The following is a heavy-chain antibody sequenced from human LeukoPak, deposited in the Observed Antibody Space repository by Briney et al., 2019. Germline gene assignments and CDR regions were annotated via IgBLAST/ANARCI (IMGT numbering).Heavy chain of an antibody. CDR1: GYTFTGYY. CDR2: INPSSGGT. CDR3: ARDWGGYCSSTSCYLYNWFDP. V-gene: IGHV1-2*02. J-gene: IGHJ5*02. Sequence: EASVKVSCKASGYTFTGYYMHWVRQAPGQGLEWMGWINPSSGGTNYAQKFQGRVTMTRDKSISTAYMELSRLRSDDTAVYYCARDWGGYCSSTSCYLYNWFDPWGQGTLVTVSS. D-gene: IGHD2-2*01.